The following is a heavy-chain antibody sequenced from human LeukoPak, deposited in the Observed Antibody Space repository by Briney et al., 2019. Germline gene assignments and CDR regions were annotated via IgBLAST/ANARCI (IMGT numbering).Heavy chain of an antibody. Sequence: PSGTLSLTCAVSGGSISSSNWWSWVRQPPGKGLEWIGEIYHSGSTNYNPSLKSRVTISVDKSKNQFSLKLSSVTAADTAVYYCARDGWGLVNYFDYWGQGTLVTVSS. J-gene: IGHJ4*02. V-gene: IGHV4-4*02. CDR2: IYHSGST. CDR1: GGSISSSNW. CDR3: ARDGWGLVNYFDY. D-gene: IGHD3/OR15-3a*01.